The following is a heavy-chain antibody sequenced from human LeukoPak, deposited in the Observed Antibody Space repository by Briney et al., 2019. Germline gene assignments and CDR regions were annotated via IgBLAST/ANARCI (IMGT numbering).Heavy chain of an antibody. CDR3: ARGPSIQLWSDPYYYYGMDV. CDR2: INHSGST. D-gene: IGHD5-18*01. Sequence: SETLSLTCTVSGGSINRYYWSWIRQPPGKGLEWIGEINHSGSTNYNPSLKSRVTISVDTSKNQFSLKLSSVTAADTAVYYCARGPSIQLWSDPYYYYGMDVWGQGTTVTVSS. CDR1: GGSINRYY. J-gene: IGHJ6*02. V-gene: IGHV4-34*01.